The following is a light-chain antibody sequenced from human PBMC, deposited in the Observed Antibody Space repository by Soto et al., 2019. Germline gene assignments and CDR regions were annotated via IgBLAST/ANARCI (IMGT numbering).Light chain of an antibody. J-gene: IGKJ2*01. V-gene: IGKV3-20*01. CDR3: QQYGGSPFT. CDR1: QSIFNNY. CDR2: GAS. Sequence: EIVLTQSPGTLSLSPRERATLSCRASQSIFNNYVAWYQQKPGQAPRLLVYGASCRATGIPDRFSGSGSGTDFTLTISRLEPEDFAVYYCQQYGGSPFTFGQGTRLEIK.